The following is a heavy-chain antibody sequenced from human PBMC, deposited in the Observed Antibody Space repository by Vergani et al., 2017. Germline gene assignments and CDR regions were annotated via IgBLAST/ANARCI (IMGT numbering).Heavy chain of an antibody. Sequence: QVKLQESGPGLVKPSETLSLTCTVSGASVNSYYWSWIRQPPGKELEWIGYMYHSGSTNSNPSLETRVTISGDTSKNQFSLKLNSVTAADTAVYYCGRVADFYGLGSRLLDLWVQGILVTVSS. CDR3: GRVADFYGLGSRLLDL. J-gene: IGHJ5*02. CDR1: GASVNSYY. D-gene: IGHD3-10*01. V-gene: IGHV4-59*02. CDR2: MYHSGST.